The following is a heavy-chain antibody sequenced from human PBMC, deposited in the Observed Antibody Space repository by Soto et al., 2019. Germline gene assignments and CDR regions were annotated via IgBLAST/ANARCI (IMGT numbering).Heavy chain of an antibody. CDR3: ARGTYFDY. Sequence: QVQLVQSGAEVKKPGASVKVSCKASGYTLNTYGITWVRQAPGQGLEWMGWISANNDHTNYPQKLQGRVTMSTDTFTSTAYMEMRSLTSDDTAVYYFARGTYFDYWGQGTLVSVSS. CDR1: GYTLNTYG. V-gene: IGHV1-18*01. CDR2: ISANNDHT. J-gene: IGHJ4*02.